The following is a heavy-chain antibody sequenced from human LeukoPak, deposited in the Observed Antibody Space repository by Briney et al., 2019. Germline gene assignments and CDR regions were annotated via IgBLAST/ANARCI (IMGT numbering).Heavy chain of an antibody. Sequence: PGGSLRLSCAASGFTFSSYGMSWVRQAPGKGLEWVSRIRSDGSDTRYAESVKGRFTISRDNAKNTLYLQMNSLRAEDTAVYYCARDWFHAIDYWGQGTLVTVSS. D-gene: IGHD2/OR15-2a*01. CDR1: GFTFSSYG. CDR3: ARDWFHAIDY. CDR2: IRSDGSDT. J-gene: IGHJ4*02. V-gene: IGHV3-74*01.